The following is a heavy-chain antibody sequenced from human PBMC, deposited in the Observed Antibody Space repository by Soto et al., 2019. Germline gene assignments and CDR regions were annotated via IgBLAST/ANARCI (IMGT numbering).Heavy chain of an antibody. Sequence: SQTLSLTCAISGDSVSSNSAAWNWIRQSPSRGLEWLGRTYYRSRWYNDYAVSVKSRITINPDTSKNQFSLHLNSVTPEDTAVYYCARENDSGRLYVDDAFDMWGQGTKVTVSS. V-gene: IGHV6-1*01. CDR3: ARENDSGRLYVDDAFDM. D-gene: IGHD1-1*01. CDR1: GDSVSSNSAA. CDR2: TYYRSRWYN. J-gene: IGHJ3*02.